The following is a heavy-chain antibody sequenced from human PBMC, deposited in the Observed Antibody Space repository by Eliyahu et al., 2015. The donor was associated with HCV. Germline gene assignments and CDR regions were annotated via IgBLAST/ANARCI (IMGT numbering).Heavy chain of an antibody. V-gene: IGHV4-59*01. CDR1: GGXXTTXY. CDR2: MXYSGST. J-gene: IGHJ5*02. D-gene: IGHD6-19*01. CDR3: ASGGGGIAVTGTGGWFDP. Sequence: QVQLQESGPGLVKPSETLSLTXXVXGGXXTTXYWSWIRQPPGKGLEWIGXMXYSGSTNHNPXLKSRVTISIDTSKNQFSLNLTSVTAADTAMYYCASGGGGIAVTGTGGWFDPWGQGTLVTVSS.